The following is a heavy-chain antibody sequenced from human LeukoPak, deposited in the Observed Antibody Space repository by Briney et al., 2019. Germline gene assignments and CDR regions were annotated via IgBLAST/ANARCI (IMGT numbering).Heavy chain of an antibody. CDR3: ARDLRSGYYIHYFDY. D-gene: IGHD3-3*01. V-gene: IGHV4-4*07. J-gene: IGHJ4*02. Sequence: SETLSLTCTVSGGSISSYYWSWIRQPAGKGLEWIGRIYTSGSTNYSPSLKSRVTMSVDTSKNQFSLKLSSVTAADTAVYYCARDLRSGYYIHYFDYWGQGTLVTVSS. CDR1: GGSISSYY. CDR2: IYTSGST.